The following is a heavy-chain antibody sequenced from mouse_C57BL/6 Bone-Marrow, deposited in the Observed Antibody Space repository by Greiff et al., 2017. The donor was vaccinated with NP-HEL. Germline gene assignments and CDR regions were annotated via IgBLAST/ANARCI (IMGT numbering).Heavy chain of an antibody. CDR3: ARKGLYGNYYFDY. D-gene: IGHD2-1*01. Sequence: VQLQQSGPELVKPGASVKISCKASGYTFTDYYMNWVKQSPGKSLEWIGDINPNNGGTSYNQKFKGKATLTVDKSSSTAYMELRSLTSEDSAVYYCARKGLYGNYYFDYWGQGTTLTVSS. V-gene: IGHV1-26*01. J-gene: IGHJ2*01. CDR1: GYTFTDYY. CDR2: INPNNGGT.